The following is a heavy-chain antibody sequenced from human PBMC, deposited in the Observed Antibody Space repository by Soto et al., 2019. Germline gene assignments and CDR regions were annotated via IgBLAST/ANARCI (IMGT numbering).Heavy chain of an antibody. Sequence: EVQLLESGGGLVKPGWSLRLSCAASGFTFSSYSMNWVRQAPGKGREWVSSISSSSSYIYYADSVKGRFTISRDNAKNSLYLQMTSLRAEDTAVYYCARDSDFAYCSGGSCQDAFDIWGQGTMVIVSS. CDR2: ISSSSSYI. CDR1: GFTFSSYS. D-gene: IGHD2-15*01. V-gene: IGHV3-21*01. J-gene: IGHJ3*02. CDR3: ARDSDFAYCSGGSCQDAFDI.